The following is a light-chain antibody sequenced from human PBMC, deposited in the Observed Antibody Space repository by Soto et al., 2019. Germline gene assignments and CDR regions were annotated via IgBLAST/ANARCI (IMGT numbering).Light chain of an antibody. CDR1: QSVNNNY. CDR2: GSS. Sequence: EVVLTQSPGTLSLSPGERATLSCRASQSVNNNYVAWYQQKPGQAPRLLIFGSSDRATGIPDRFSGSGSGTDFTLTISRLEPEDFVVYYCQQYGSSPPYTFGQGTKLEIK. V-gene: IGKV3-20*01. CDR3: QQYGSSPPYT. J-gene: IGKJ2*01.